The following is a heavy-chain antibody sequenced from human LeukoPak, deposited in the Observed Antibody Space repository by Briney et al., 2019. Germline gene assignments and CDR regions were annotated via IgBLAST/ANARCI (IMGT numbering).Heavy chain of an antibody. CDR1: GFTFSDYY. CDR3: ARDPRIYDSSGYSLDY. D-gene: IGHD3-22*01. CDR2: ISSSGSTI. V-gene: IGHV3-11*01. Sequence: GGSLSLSCAASGFTFSDYYMSWIRQAPGKGLEWVSYISSSGSTIYYADSVKGRFTISRDNAKNSLYLQMNSLRAEDTAVYYCARDPRIYDSSGYSLDYWGQGTLVTVSS. J-gene: IGHJ4*02.